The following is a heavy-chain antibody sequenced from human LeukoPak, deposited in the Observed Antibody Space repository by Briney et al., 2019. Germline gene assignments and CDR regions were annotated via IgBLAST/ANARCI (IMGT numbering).Heavy chain of an antibody. Sequence: GRSLRLSCSTAGFTFSNSVIHWVRQAPGKGLEWVAVTSYDGNNQYYADSVKGRCTISRDDSKNTVYLQMNSLRPDDTAVYYCARAPNYYYLDAWNQGTLVTVSA. V-gene: IGHV3-30*04. CDR3: ARAPNYYYLDA. D-gene: IGHD5-24*01. CDR2: TSYDGNNQ. J-gene: IGHJ4*02. CDR1: GFTFSNSV.